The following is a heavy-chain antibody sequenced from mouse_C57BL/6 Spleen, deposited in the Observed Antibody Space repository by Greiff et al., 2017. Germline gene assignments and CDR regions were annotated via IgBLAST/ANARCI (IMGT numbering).Heavy chain of an antibody. D-gene: IGHD1-1*01. CDR3: ARPGDYYGSSYYFDY. CDR1: GFTFSDYG. J-gene: IGHJ2*01. V-gene: IGHV5-17*01. Sequence: EVKLVESGGGLVKPGGSLKLSCAASGFTFSDYGMHWVRQAPEKGLEWVAYISSGSSTIYYADTVKGRFTISRDNAKNTLFLQMTSLMSEDTAMYYCARPGDYYGSSYYFDYWGQGTTLTVSS. CDR2: ISSGSSTI.